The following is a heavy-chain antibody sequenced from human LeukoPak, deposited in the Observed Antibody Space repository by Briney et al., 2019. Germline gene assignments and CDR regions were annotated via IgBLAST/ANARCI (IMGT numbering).Heavy chain of an antibody. CDR1: GFTFSSYS. CDR3: ARATYYYDSSGYYTDYYYGMDV. V-gene: IGHV3-21*01. D-gene: IGHD3-22*01. Sequence: GGSLRLSCAASGFTFSSYSMNWVRQAPGKGLEWVSSISSSSSYIYYADSVKGRFTISRDNAKNSLYLQMNSPRAADTAVYYCARATYYYDSSGYYTDYYYGMDVWGQGTTVTVSS. J-gene: IGHJ6*02. CDR2: ISSSSSYI.